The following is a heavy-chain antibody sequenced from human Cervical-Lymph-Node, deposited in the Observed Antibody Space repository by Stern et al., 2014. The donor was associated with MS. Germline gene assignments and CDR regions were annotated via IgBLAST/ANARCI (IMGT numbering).Heavy chain of an antibody. CDR2: IWYDGSNT. CDR3: AREGGNTAEYFQH. J-gene: IGHJ1*01. V-gene: IGHV3-33*01. D-gene: IGHD4-23*01. CDR1: RFTFSSSG. Sequence: VQLVESGGGVVQPGRSLRLSCAASRFTFSSSGMHWGRQAPGKGLEWLAIIWYDGSNTYYADSVKGRFTISRDNSKNTLYLQMNSLRAEDTAVYYCAREGGNTAEYFQHWGQGTLVTVSS.